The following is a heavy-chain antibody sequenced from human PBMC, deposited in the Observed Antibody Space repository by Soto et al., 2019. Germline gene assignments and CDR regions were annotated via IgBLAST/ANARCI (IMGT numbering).Heavy chain of an antibody. J-gene: IGHJ4*02. CDR1: SYTFTSYG. CDR3: ARDRGSYALDY. D-gene: IGHD1-26*01. Sequence: ASAKVSCKAFSYTFTSYGISWVRQAPGQGLEWMGWISANNGNTNYAQKLQGRVTMTTDTSTSTAYMELRSLRSDDTAVYYCARDRGSYALDYWGQGTLVTVSS. V-gene: IGHV1-18*01. CDR2: ISANNGNT.